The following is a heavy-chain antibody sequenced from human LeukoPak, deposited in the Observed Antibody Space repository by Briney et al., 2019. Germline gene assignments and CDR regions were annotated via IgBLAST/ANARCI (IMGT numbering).Heavy chain of an antibody. Sequence: SETLSLTCTVSGDSMSNSNSYWAWNRQPPGKGLEWIGYIYYSGSTNYNPSLKSRVTISVDTSKNQFSLKLSSVTAADTAVYYRARVYLRDTAIDYYYYGMDVWGQGTTVTVSS. J-gene: IGHJ6*02. V-gene: IGHV4-61*05. D-gene: IGHD5-18*01. CDR3: ARVYLRDTAIDYYYYGMDV. CDR1: GDSMSNSNSY. CDR2: IYYSGST.